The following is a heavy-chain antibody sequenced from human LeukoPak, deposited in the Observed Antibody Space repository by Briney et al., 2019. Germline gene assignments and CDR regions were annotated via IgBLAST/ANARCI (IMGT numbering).Heavy chain of an antibody. CDR1: GFTSSGSA. CDR3: TRQRTTYVGDGYPYYYYYGMDV. V-gene: IGHV3-73*01. CDR2: IRSKANSYAT. J-gene: IGHJ6*02. Sequence: SGGSLRLSCAASGFTSSGSAMHWVRQASGKGLEWVGRIRSKANSYATAYAASVKGRFTISRDDSKNTAYLQMNSLKTEDTAVYYCTRQRTTYVGDGYPYYYYYGMDVWGQGTTVTVSS. D-gene: IGHD5-24*01.